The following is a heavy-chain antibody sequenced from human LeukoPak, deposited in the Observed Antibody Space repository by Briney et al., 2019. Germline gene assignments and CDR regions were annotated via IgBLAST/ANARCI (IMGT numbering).Heavy chain of an antibody. D-gene: IGHD3-22*01. Sequence: SETLSLTCTVSGGSISSSSYYWGWIRQPPGKGLEWIGSIYYSGSTYYNPSLKSRVTISVDTSKNQFSLKLSSVTAADTAVYYCATFSGEGEDYYDSSGYSRDSFDYWGQGTLVTVSS. CDR3: ATFSGEGEDYYDSSGYSRDSFDY. V-gene: IGHV4-39*01. CDR1: GGSISSSSYY. CDR2: IYYSGST. J-gene: IGHJ4*02.